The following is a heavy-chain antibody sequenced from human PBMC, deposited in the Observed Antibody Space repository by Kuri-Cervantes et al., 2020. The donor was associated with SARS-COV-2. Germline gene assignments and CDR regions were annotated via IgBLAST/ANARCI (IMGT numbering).Heavy chain of an antibody. CDR3: ALWLGVHSDY. CDR2: IWYDGSNK. CDR1: GFTFSSYG. Sequence: GESLKIPCAASGFTFSSYGMHWVRQAPGKGLEWVAVIWYDGSNKYYADSVKGRFTISRDNSKNTLYLQMHSLRAEDTAVYYCALWLGVHSDYWGQGTLVTVSS. V-gene: IGHV3-33*01. J-gene: IGHJ4*02. D-gene: IGHD3-10*01.